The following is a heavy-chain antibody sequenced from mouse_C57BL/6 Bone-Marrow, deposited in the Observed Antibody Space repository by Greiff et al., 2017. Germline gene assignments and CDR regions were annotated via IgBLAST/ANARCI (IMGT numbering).Heavy chain of an antibody. Sequence: VQLQQSGAELVRPGASVKLSCTASGFNIKDDYMHWVKQRPEQGLEWIGWIDPENGDTEYASKFQGKATITADTSSNTAYLQLSSLTSEDTAVXYCTPITTVVATDYWGQGTTLTVSS. CDR2: IDPENGDT. CDR3: TPITTVVATDY. D-gene: IGHD1-1*01. J-gene: IGHJ2*01. V-gene: IGHV14-4*01. CDR1: GFNIKDDY.